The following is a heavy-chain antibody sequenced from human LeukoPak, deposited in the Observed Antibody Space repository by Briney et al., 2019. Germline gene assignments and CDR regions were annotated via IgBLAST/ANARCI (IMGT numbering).Heavy chain of an antibody. CDR2: ISSSSSYI. CDR1: GFTFSSYS. CDR3: ARERSLWFGELRLLEYNWFDP. D-gene: IGHD3-10*01. Sequence: GGSLRLSCAASGFTFSSYSMNWVRQAPGKGLEWVSSISSSSSYIYYADSVKDRFTISRDNAKNSLYLQMNSLRAEDTAVYYCARERSLWFGELRLLEYNWFDPWGQGTLVTVSS. V-gene: IGHV3-21*01. J-gene: IGHJ5*02.